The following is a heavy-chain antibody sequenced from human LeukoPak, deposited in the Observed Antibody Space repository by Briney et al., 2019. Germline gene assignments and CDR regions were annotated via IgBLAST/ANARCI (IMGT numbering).Heavy chain of an antibody. Sequence: SETLSLTCTVSGYSISSGYYWGWIRQPPGKGLEWIGSIYHSGSTYYNPSLKSRVTISVDTSKNQFSLKLSSVTVADTAVYYCAREINSEVSLSDYWGQGTLVTVSS. CDR1: GYSISSGYY. D-gene: IGHD4-23*01. CDR2: IYHSGST. J-gene: IGHJ4*02. CDR3: AREINSEVSLSDY. V-gene: IGHV4-38-2*02.